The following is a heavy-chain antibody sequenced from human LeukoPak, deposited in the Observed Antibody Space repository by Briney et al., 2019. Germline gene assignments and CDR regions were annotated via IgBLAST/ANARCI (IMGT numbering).Heavy chain of an antibody. V-gene: IGHV1-8*03. CDR2: MNPNSGNT. D-gene: IGHD3-10*01. CDR3: ARDRYGSGSLYYYYYYMDV. J-gene: IGHJ6*03. CDR1: GYTFTSYD. Sequence: ASVKVSCKASGYTFTSYDINWVRQATGQGLEWMGWMNPNSGNTGYAQKFQGRVTITRNTSISTAYMELSSLRSEDTAVYYCARDRYGSGSLYYYYYYMDVWGKGTTVTISS.